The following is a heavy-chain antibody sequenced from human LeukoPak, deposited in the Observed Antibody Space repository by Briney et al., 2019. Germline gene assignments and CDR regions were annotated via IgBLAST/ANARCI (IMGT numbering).Heavy chain of an antibody. Sequence: SETLSLTCTVSGDYITSNHWSWFRQPPGKGLEWIGYIHYSGRTNYIPSLKSRVTISVDTSKNQFSLKLSSVTAEDTAVYYCARHQEGTGAFDSWGQGTLVTVSS. D-gene: IGHD3-10*01. CDR1: GDYITSNH. CDR3: ARHQEGTGAFDS. V-gene: IGHV4-59*08. J-gene: IGHJ4*02. CDR2: IHYSGRT.